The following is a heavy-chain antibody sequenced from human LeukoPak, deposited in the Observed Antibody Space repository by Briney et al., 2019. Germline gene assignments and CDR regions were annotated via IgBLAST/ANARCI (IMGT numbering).Heavy chain of an antibody. J-gene: IGHJ4*02. CDR2: IKQDGSKK. D-gene: IGHD5-24*01. CDR1: GFPFSSYW. Sequence: PGGSLRLSCVASGFPFSSYWMTWVRQAPGKGQEWVADIKQDGSKKSYVDSVKGRFTISRDNAKNSLYLQMNSLRAEDTAIYYCTRVGYIDEGIDYWGQGTLVTVCS. CDR3: TRVGYIDEGIDY. V-gene: IGHV3-7*04.